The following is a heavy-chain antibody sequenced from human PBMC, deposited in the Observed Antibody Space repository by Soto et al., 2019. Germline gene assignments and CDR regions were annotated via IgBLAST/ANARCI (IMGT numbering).Heavy chain of an antibody. J-gene: IGHJ6*02. V-gene: IGHV1-69*13. CDR1: GGIFSYYA. Sequence: SVKVSCKASGGIFSYYAITWVRQAPGQGLKWMGGIIPILGTANYAQKFQGRVTITADESTSTAYMELSSLRSDDTAVYYCARXRNDLLTGYYNYYYYYNMDVWGQGTTVTVSS. CDR2: IIPILGTA. D-gene: IGHD3-9*01. CDR3: ARXRNDLLTGYYNYYYYYNMDV.